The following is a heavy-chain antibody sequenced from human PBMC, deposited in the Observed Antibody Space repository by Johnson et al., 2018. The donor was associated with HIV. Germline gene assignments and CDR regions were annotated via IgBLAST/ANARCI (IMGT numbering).Heavy chain of an antibody. CDR3: ARSLHDYGDYLWGRDAFDL. CDR1: GFDFSGYA. V-gene: IGHV3-30*04. D-gene: IGHD4-17*01. J-gene: IGHJ3*01. Sequence: QVQLVESGGGVVQPGRSLRLSCAASGFDFSGYALHWVRQAPGKGLEWVAVNSYDGIKKYYAGSVQGRFSISRDNSKDTLYLQMNKLRIEDTALYYCARSLHDYGDYLWGRDAFDLWGQGTMVIVSS. CDR2: NSYDGIKK.